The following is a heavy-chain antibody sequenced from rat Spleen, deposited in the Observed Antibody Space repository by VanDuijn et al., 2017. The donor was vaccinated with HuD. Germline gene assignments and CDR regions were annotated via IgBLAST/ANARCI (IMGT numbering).Heavy chain of an antibody. CDR2: ISYDGIST. Sequence: EVQLVESGGGLVQPGRSMKLSCAASGFTFNNYDMAWVRQTPTKGLEWVASISYDGISTYYRDSVRGRFTISSDKAKTTLYLQMDSLRSEDTATYYCARQGYYGYNYGFAYWGQGTLVTVSS. CDR1: GFTFNNYD. CDR3: ARQGYYGYNYGFAY. J-gene: IGHJ3*01. D-gene: IGHD1-9*01. V-gene: IGHV5-25*01.